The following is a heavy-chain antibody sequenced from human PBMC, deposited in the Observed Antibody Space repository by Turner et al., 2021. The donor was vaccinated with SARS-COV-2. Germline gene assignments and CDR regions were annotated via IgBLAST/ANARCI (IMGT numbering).Heavy chain of an antibody. J-gene: IGHJ6*02. V-gene: IGHV4-39*01. CDR1: GGSISSSSYY. CDR3: ARRLVVQGTDDYSYYYGRDV. CDR2: IYYSGST. Sequence: QLQLQESGPGLVKPSETLSLTCTVSGGSISSSSYYWGWIRQPPGKGLEWIGNIYYSGSTYYNPSLKSRVTISVDTSKNQFSLKLRSVTATDTAVYYCARRLVVQGTDDYSYYYGRDVWGQGTTVTVSS. D-gene: IGHD3-22*01.